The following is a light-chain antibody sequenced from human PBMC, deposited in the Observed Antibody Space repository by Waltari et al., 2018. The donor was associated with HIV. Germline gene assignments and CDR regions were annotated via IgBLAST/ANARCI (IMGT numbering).Light chain of an antibody. CDR3: QQYDSSPPGT. Sequence: EIVLTQSPGTLSLSPGERATLSCRASRSVSSSHLAWYQQKPGQAPRLLLYVASTRATGIPDRFSGSGSGTKYTLTVSRLEPEDVAVYYCQQYDSSPPGTFGQGTKVEIK. CDR2: VAS. V-gene: IGKV3-20*01. CDR1: RSVSSSH. J-gene: IGKJ1*01.